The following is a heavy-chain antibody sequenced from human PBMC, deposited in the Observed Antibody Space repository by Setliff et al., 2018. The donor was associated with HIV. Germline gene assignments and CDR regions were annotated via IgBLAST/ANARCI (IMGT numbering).Heavy chain of an antibody. CDR3: ARDMEYDTSVYYHWYFDL. D-gene: IGHD3-22*01. J-gene: IGHJ2*01. Sequence: GGSLRLSCAASGFTFSTYGMHWVRQAPGKGLEWVAFIRYDGSNKYYADSVKGRFTISRDNSKNTLHLQMNSLRAEDTALYYCARDMEYDTSVYYHWYFDLWGRGALVTVSS. CDR2: IRYDGSNK. V-gene: IGHV3-30*02. CDR1: GFTFSTYG.